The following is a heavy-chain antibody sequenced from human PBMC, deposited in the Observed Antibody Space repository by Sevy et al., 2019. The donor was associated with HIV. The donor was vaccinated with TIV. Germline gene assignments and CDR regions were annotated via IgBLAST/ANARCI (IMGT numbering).Heavy chain of an antibody. D-gene: IGHD3-3*01. CDR1: GYTFTSYG. J-gene: IGHJ4*02. CDR3: ARLHVYYDFWSGSQKNYYFDY. CDR2: ISAYNGNT. V-gene: IGHV1-18*01. Sequence: ASVKVSCKASGYTFTSYGISWVRQAPGQGLEWMGWISAYNGNTNYVQKLQGRVTMTTDTSTSTAYMELRSLRSDDTAVYYCARLHVYYDFWSGSQKNYYFDYWGQGTLVTVSS.